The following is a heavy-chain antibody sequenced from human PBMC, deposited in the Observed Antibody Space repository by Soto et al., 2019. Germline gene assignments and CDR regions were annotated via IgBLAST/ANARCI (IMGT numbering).Heavy chain of an antibody. V-gene: IGHV4-31*03. CDR2: IYYSGST. J-gene: IGHJ4*02. CDR1: GGSISSGGYY. CDR3: ARGRMPYYFDY. Sequence: TLSLTCTVSGGSISSGGYYWVWIRQHPGKGLEWIGYIYYSGSTYYNPSLKSRVTISVDTSKNQFSLKLSSVTAADTAVYYCARGRMPYYFDYWGQGTLVTVSS. D-gene: IGHD2-2*01.